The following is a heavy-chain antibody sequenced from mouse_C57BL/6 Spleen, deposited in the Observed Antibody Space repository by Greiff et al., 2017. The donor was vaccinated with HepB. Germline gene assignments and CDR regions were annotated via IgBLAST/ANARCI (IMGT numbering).Heavy chain of an antibody. CDR1: GFTFSSYG. V-gene: IGHV5-6*01. D-gene: IGHD1-1*01. CDR3: ARHEVDYYGSSYVAWFAY. J-gene: IGHJ3*01. CDR2: ISSGGSYT. Sequence: EVKLMESGGDLVKPGGSLKLSCAASGFTFSSYGMSWVRQTPDKRLEWVATISSGGSYTYYPDSVKGRFTISRDNAKNTLYLQMSSLKSEDTAMYYCARHEVDYYGSSYVAWFAYWGQGTLATVSA.